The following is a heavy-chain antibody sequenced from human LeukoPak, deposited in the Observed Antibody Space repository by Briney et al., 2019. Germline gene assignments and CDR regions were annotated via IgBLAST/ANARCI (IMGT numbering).Heavy chain of an antibody. CDR2: IYDSGST. J-gene: IGHJ4*02. D-gene: IGHD2-15*01. CDR1: GGSLSSGDFY. CDR3: ARGVSIPTTPKFDF. Sequence: PSETLSLTCTVSGGSLSSGDFYWSWIRQPPGKGLEWIGYIYDSGSTYYNPSLKSRVTISADTSKNQFSLKLSSVTAADTAVYYCARGVSIPTTPKFDFWGQGTLVTVSS. V-gene: IGHV4-30-4*08.